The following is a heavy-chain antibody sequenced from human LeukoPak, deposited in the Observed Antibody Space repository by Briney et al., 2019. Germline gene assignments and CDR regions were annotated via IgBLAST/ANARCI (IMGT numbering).Heavy chain of an antibody. Sequence: PSETLSLTCTVSGGSISTYYWSWIRQSPGKGLEWIGYIYYSGSTKYNPSLKSRVTISVDTSKKQFSLKLRSVTAADTAVYYCARLRGYCGGDCYFYGMDVWGQGTTVTVSS. J-gene: IGHJ6*02. CDR3: ARLRGYCGGDCYFYGMDV. D-gene: IGHD2-21*01. CDR2: IYYSGST. CDR1: GGSISTYY. V-gene: IGHV4-59*08.